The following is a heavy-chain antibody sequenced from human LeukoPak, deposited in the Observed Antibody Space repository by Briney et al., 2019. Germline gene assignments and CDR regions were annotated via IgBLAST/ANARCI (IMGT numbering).Heavy chain of an antibody. J-gene: IGHJ3*02. D-gene: IGHD3-22*01. V-gene: IGHV1-8*03. CDR2: MNPNSGNT. CDR1: GYTFTSYD. CDR3: ARIGYYDSSGYYLRNDAFDI. Sequence: GASVKVSCKASGYTFTSYDINWVRQATGQGLEWMGWMNPNSGNTGYAQEFQGRVTITRNTSISTAYMELSSLRSEDTAVYYCARIGYYDSSGYYLRNDAFDIWGQGTMVTVSS.